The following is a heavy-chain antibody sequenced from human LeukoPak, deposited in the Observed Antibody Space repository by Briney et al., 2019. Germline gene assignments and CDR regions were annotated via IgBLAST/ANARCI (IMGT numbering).Heavy chain of an antibody. J-gene: IGHJ4*02. V-gene: IGHV3-74*01. Sequence: PGGSLRLSCAAAGFTFSNYWMHWVRQAQEKGLVWVSRINSDGSSTTYADSVKGRFTISRDNAKNTLYLQMNSLRAEDTAVYYCARARYSYSSGWYAWGQGTLVTVSS. CDR3: ARARYSYSSGWYA. CDR1: GFTFSNYW. D-gene: IGHD6-19*01. CDR2: INSDGSST.